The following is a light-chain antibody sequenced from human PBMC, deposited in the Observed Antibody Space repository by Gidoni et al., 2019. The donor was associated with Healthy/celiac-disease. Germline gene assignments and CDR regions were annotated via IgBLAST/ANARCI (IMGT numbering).Light chain of an antibody. CDR1: QDISNY. V-gene: IGKV1-33*01. CDR2: YAS. CDR3: QQYDNLPLT. Sequence: DVQMTQSTSSLSASVGDRVTITFQASQDISNYLNWYQQKPGKAPKLLIYYASNLETGVPSRFSGSGSGTDFTFTISSLQPEDIATYYCQQYDNLPLTFGGGTKVEIK. J-gene: IGKJ4*01.